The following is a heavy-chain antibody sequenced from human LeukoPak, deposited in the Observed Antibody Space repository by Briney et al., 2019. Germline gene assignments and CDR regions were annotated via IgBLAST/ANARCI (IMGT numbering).Heavy chain of an antibody. CDR2: INHSGST. Sequence: SETLSLTCSFSGGSISSYYWSWIRQPPGKGLEWIGEINHSGSTNYNPSLKSRVTISVDTSKNQFSLKLRSVTAADTAVYYCARGRIVVVPAAIAAIKAAYYFDYGGQGTLVTVSS. D-gene: IGHD2-2*01. CDR3: ARGRIVVVPAAIAAIKAAYYFDY. CDR1: GGSISSYY. J-gene: IGHJ4*02. V-gene: IGHV4-34*01.